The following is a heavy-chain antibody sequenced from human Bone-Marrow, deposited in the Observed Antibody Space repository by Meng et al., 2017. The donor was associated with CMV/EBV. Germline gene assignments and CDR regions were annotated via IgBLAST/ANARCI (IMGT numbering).Heavy chain of an antibody. V-gene: IGHV3-15*01. D-gene: IGHD6-13*01. CDR1: GFTFSSYS. CDR2: IKSKTDGGTT. J-gene: IGHJ4*02. CDR3: TTDPWKAGRHY. Sequence: GESLKISCAASGFTFSSYSMSWVRQAPGKGLEWVGRIKSKTDGGTTDYAAPVKGRFTISRDDSKNTLYLQMNSLKTEDTAVYYCTTDPWKAGRHYWGQGTLVTVSS.